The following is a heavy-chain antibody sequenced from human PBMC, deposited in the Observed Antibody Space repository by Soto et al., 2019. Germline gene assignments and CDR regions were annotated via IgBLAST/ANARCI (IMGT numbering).Heavy chain of an antibody. CDR3: AIGWSYDFWSGYPIYYYYMDV. CDR2: INHSGST. J-gene: IGHJ6*03. D-gene: IGHD3-3*01. CDR1: GGSFSGYY. V-gene: IGHV4-34*01. Sequence: QVQLQQWGAGLLKPSETLSLTCAVYGGSFSGYYWSWIRQPPGKGLEWIGEINHSGSTNYNPSLKSRVTISVDTSKNQFSLKLSSVTAADTAVCYCAIGWSYDFWSGYPIYYYYMDVWGKGTTVTVSS.